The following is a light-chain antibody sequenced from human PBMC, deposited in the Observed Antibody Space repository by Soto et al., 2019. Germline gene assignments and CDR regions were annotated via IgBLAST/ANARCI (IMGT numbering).Light chain of an antibody. CDR1: QSVSSSY. V-gene: IGKV3-20*01. Sequence: EIVLTQSPGTLSLSTGERATLSCRASQSVSSSYLAWYQQKPGQAPRLLIYGASSRATGIPDRFSGSGSGTDFTLTIGRLEPEDFAVYYCQQYGSSPPKYTFGQGTKLEIK. J-gene: IGKJ2*01. CDR2: GAS. CDR3: QQYGSSPPKYT.